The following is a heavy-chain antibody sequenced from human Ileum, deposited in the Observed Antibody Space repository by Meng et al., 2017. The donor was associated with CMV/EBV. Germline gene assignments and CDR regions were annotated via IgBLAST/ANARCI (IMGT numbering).Heavy chain of an antibody. V-gene: IGHV1-69*02. Sequence: FSSYTISWVRQAPEQGLEWMGRIIPILGIANYAQKIQGRVTITADKSTSTAYMELSSLRSEDTAVYYCARSRFLEWLSSAYYYGMDVWGQGTTVTVSS. CDR2: IIPILGIA. CDR1: FSSYT. D-gene: IGHD3-3*01. CDR3: ARSRFLEWLSSAYYYGMDV. J-gene: IGHJ6*02.